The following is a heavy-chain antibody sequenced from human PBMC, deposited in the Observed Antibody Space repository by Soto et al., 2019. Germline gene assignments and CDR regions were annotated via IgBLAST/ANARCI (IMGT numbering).Heavy chain of an antibody. CDR1: GFTFSSYA. V-gene: IGHV3-30-3*01. D-gene: IGHD2-2*01. Sequence: QVQLVESGGGVVQPGRSLRLSCAASGFTFSSYAMHWVRQAPGKGLEWVAVISYDGSNKYYADSVKGRFTISRDNXXNALYLQMNSLRAEDTAVYYCARRISTSSWGGMDVWGQGTTVTVSS. CDR3: ARRISTSSWGGMDV. J-gene: IGHJ6*02. CDR2: ISYDGSNK.